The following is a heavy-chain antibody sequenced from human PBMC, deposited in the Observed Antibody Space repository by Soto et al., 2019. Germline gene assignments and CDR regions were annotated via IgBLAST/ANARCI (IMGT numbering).Heavy chain of an antibody. J-gene: IGHJ6*02. Sequence: GGSLRLSCAASGFTFSSYAMSWVRQAPGKGLEWVSAISGSGGSTYYADSVKGRFTISRDNSKNTLYLQMNSLRAEDTAVYYFAKDQWELPPWYGMDVWGQGTTVTVSS. CDR1: GFTFSSYA. V-gene: IGHV3-23*01. D-gene: IGHD1-26*01. CDR2: ISGSGGST. CDR3: AKDQWELPPWYGMDV.